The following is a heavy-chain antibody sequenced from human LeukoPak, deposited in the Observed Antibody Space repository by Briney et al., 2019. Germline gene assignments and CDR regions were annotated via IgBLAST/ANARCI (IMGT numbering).Heavy chain of an antibody. J-gene: IGHJ3*02. D-gene: IGHD6-6*01. CDR3: AKRIAARRDAFDI. Sequence: GGPLRLSCAASVFTFSSYAMRWVRQSPGKGLVWVSAISGRGCSTYYADSVKRRSTLPRDNSKNTVYLQMNSLRAEDSAVYYCAKRIAARRDAFDIWGQGTMVTVSS. CDR2: ISGRGCST. V-gene: IGHV3-23*01. CDR1: VFTFSSYA.